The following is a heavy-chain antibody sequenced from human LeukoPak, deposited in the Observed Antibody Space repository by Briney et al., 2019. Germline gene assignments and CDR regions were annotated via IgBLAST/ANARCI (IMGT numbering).Heavy chain of an antibody. CDR3: ARGVTGDLSRFDP. V-gene: IGHV4-34*01. J-gene: IGHJ5*02. CDR1: GGSFSGYY. CDR2: INHSGST. Sequence: SETLSLTCAVYGGSFSGYYWSWIRQPPGKGLEWIGEINHSGSTNYNPSLKSRVTISVDTSKNQFSLKLSSVTAADTAVYYCARGVTGDLSRFDPWGQGTLVTVSS. D-gene: IGHD7-27*01.